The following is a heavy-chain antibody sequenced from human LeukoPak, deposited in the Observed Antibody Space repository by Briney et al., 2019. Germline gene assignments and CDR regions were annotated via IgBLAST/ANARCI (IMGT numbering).Heavy chain of an antibody. D-gene: IGHD3-10*01. V-gene: IGHV4-34*01. Sequence: PSETLSLTCAVYGGSFSGYYWSWIRQPPGKGLEWIGEINHSGSTNYNPSLKSRVTISVDTSKNQFSLKLSSATAADTAVYYCARGGNGSGRPFDYWGQGTLVTVSS. J-gene: IGHJ4*02. CDR2: INHSGST. CDR3: ARGGNGSGRPFDY. CDR1: GGSFSGYY.